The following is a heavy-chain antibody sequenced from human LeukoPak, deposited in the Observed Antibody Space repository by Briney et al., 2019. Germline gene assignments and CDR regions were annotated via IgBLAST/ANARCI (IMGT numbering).Heavy chain of an antibody. Sequence: SETLSLTCTVSGTSISGFYWSWIRQPPGKGLEWIGSIYYSGSTYYNPSLKSRVTISVDTSKNQFSLKLSSVTAADTAVYYCARHLGSEWIQLNFDYWGQGTLVTVSS. J-gene: IGHJ4*02. V-gene: IGHV4-39*01. CDR1: GTSISGFY. CDR3: ARHLGSEWIQLNFDY. CDR2: IYYSGST. D-gene: IGHD5-18*01.